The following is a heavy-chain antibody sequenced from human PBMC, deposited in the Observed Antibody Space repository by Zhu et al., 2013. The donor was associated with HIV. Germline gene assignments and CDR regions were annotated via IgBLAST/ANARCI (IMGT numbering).Heavy chain of an antibody. V-gene: IGHV1-2*02. J-gene: IGHJ3*02. D-gene: IGHD2-15*01. CDR3: VRVVNPGLTMAHDGFHI. CDR1: GYTFTGYY. Sequence: QVQLVQSGAEVKKPGASVKVSCKASGYTFTGYYMHWVRQAPGQGLEWMGWINPNSGGTNYAQKFQGRVTMNRDTSISTAYMELSRLRSDDTAVYYCVRVVNPGLTMAHDGFHIWGQGTMVTVSS. CDR2: INPNSGGT.